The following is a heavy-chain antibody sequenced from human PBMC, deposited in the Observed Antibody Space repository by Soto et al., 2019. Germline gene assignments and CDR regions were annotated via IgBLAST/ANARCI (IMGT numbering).Heavy chain of an antibody. CDR3: ARLGYCISTSCYDWFDP. CDR2: IFHSGST. V-gene: IGHV4-59*11. D-gene: IGHD2-2*01. CDR1: GGSITSHY. J-gene: IGHJ5*02. Sequence: PSETLSLTCTVSGGSITSHYWSWIRQPPGKGLEWIGYIFHSGSTNYNPSLKSRITISVDTSKNQFSLKLSSVTAADTAVYYCARLGYCISTSCYDWFDPWGHGTLVTVS.